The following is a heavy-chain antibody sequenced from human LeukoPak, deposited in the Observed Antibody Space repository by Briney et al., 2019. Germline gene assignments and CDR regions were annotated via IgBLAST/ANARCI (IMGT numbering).Heavy chain of an antibody. V-gene: IGHV1-69*13. J-gene: IGHJ4*02. CDR2: IIPIFGTA. CDR1: GGTFSSYA. CDR3: ARALTRGGSLPD. Sequence: EASVKVSCKASGGTFSSYAISWVRQAPGQGLEWMGGIIPIFGTANYAQKFQGRVTITADESTSTAYMELSSLRSEDTAVYHCARALTRGGSLPDWGQGTLVTVSS. D-gene: IGHD2-15*01.